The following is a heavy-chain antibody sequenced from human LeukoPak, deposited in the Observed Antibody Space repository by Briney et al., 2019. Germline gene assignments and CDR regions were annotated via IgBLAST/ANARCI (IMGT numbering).Heavy chain of an antibody. CDR3: ARDLRRLQFTPEGADY. CDR1: GFTFSSYE. Sequence: PGGSLRLSCAASGFTFSSYEMNWVRQAPGKGLEWVSYISSSGSTIYYTDSVKGRFPISRDNAKNSLYLQMNSLRAEDTAVYYCARDLRRLQFTPEGADYWGQGTLVTVSS. V-gene: IGHV3-48*03. CDR2: ISSSGSTI. D-gene: IGHD3-16*01. J-gene: IGHJ4*02.